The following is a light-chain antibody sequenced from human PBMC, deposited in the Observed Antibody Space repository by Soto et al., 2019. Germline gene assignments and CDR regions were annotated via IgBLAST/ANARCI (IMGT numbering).Light chain of an antibody. CDR1: QSVSSSY. V-gene: IGKV3-20*01. Sequence: IVLTQSPGTLSLSPGERATLSCRASQSVSSSYLAWYQQKPGQAPRLLIYGASSRATGIPDRFSGSGSGTEFTLTISSLQSEDFALYFCQQYEKWPPSITFGQGTRLEIK. J-gene: IGKJ5*01. CDR3: QQYEKWPPSIT. CDR2: GAS.